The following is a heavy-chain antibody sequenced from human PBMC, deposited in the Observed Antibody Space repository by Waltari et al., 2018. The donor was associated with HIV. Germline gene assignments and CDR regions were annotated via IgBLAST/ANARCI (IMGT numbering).Heavy chain of an antibody. D-gene: IGHD3-22*01. Sequence: QVQLQESGPGLVKPSQTLSLTCTVSGGSITRGSYYWNWIRQPAGKGLEWIGRLYTSGNTNYNPSLKSRVTITVDTSKNQFSLRLSSVTASDTGIYYCTRTSTGSDYYYEVDVWGQGTTVTVS. CDR2: LYTSGNT. V-gene: IGHV4-61*02. J-gene: IGHJ6*02. CDR1: GGSITRGSYY. CDR3: TRTSTGSDYYYEVDV.